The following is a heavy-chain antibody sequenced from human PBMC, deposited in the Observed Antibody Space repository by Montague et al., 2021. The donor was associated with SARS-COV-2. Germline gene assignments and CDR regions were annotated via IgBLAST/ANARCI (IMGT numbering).Heavy chain of an antibody. CDR3: AREGYYDSSGYPLSY. V-gene: IGHV3-48*03. CDR2: ISSSGSSI. Sequence: SLRLSCAASGFTFSSYEMNWVRQAPGKGLGWVSYISSSGSSIYYADSVKGRFTISRDNAKNSLYLQMNSLRAEDTAVYYCAREGYYDSSGYPLSYRGQGTLVTVSS. J-gene: IGHJ4*02. D-gene: IGHD3-22*01. CDR1: GFTFSSYE.